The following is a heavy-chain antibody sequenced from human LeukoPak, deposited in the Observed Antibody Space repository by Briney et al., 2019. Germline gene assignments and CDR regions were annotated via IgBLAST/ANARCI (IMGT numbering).Heavy chain of an antibody. J-gene: IGHJ4*02. V-gene: IGHV1-8*01. Sequence: ASVKVSCKASGYTFTSYDINWVRQATGQGLEWMGWMNPNSGNTGYAQKFQGRVTITADESTSTAYMELSSLRSEDTAVYYCASLLHYYDSSGSGPPKDYWGQGTLVTVSS. CDR2: MNPNSGNT. CDR1: GYTFTSYD. D-gene: IGHD3-22*01. CDR3: ASLLHYYDSSGSGPPKDY.